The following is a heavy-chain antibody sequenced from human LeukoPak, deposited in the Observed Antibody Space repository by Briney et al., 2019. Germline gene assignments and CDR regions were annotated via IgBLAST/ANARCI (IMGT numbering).Heavy chain of an antibody. CDR1: GYTFTSYY. CDR3: ARDRFCSGGSCYEIDY. V-gene: IGHV1-46*01. Sequence: ASVKVSCKASGYTFTSYYMHWVRQAPGQGLEWMGIINPSGGSTSYAQKFQGRVTMTRDTSTSTVYMELSSLRSEDTAVYYCARDRFCSGGSCYEIDYLGQGTLVTVSS. D-gene: IGHD2-15*01. CDR2: INPSGGST. J-gene: IGHJ4*02.